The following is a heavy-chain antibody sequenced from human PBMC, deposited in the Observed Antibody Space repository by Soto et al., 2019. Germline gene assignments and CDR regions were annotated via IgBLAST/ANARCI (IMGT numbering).Heavy chain of an antibody. CDR2: ISSSSSYI. V-gene: IGHV3-21*01. D-gene: IGHD2-2*02. J-gene: IGHJ6*02. CDR3: AREDENREYCSSTSCYTRTQYGMDV. Sequence: GGSLRLSCAASGFTFSSYSMNWVRQAPGKGLEWVSSISSSSSYIYYADSVKGRFTISRDNAKNSLYLQMNGLRAEDTAVYYCAREDENREYCSSTSCYTRTQYGMDVWGQGTTVTVSS. CDR1: GFTFSSYS.